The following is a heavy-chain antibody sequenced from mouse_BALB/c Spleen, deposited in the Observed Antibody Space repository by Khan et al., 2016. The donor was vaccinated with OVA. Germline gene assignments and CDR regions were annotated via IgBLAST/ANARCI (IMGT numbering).Heavy chain of an antibody. CDR1: GFTFSDYY. CDR2: ISYNGSYT. J-gene: IGHJ4*01. Sequence: EVELVESGGGLVKPGGSLKLSCAASGFTFSDYYMYWVRQTPEKRLEWVATISYNGSYTYYPDSVKGRFTISRDNAKNSLYLKLSSPKSEDTAMYYCARRNWTMDCWGQGTSVTVSS. V-gene: IGHV5-4*02. D-gene: IGHD4-1*01. CDR3: ARRNWTMDC.